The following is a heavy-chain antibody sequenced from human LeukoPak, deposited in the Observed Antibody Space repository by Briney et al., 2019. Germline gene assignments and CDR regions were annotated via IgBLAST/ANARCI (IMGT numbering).Heavy chain of an antibody. J-gene: IGHJ6*02. D-gene: IGHD3-10*01. CDR1: GYTFTSYG. CDR2: IGAYNGNT. CDR3: ARWWFGESYYYYGMDV. V-gene: IGHV1-18*01. Sequence: ASVKVSCKASGYTFTSYGISWVRQAPGQGLEWMGWIGAYNGNTNYAQKLQGRVTMTTDTSTSTAYMELRSLRSDDTAVYYCARWWFGESYYYYGMDVWGQGTTVTVSS.